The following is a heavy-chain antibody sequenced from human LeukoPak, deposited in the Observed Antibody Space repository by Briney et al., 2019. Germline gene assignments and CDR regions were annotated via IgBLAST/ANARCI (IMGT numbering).Heavy chain of an antibody. D-gene: IGHD2-15*01. CDR1: GFTFSSYA. Sequence: GGSLRLSCAASGFTFSSYAMSWVRQAPGKGLEWVSVISGSGDSTIYADSVKGRFTISRDNSKNTLYLQMNSLRAEDTALYYCAKDRGVLGYCSGGSCPHFDYWGQGTLVTVSS. J-gene: IGHJ4*02. CDR2: ISGSGDST. V-gene: IGHV3-23*01. CDR3: AKDRGVLGYCSGGSCPHFDY.